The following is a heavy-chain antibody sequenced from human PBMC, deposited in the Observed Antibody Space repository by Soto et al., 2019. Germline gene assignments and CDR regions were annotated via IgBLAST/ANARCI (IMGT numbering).Heavy chain of an antibody. J-gene: IGHJ4*02. V-gene: IGHV3-30-3*01. CDR3: AKADPWDGYNYHY. Sequence: PGGSLRLSCAASGFTFSSYAMHWVRQAPGKGLEWVAVISYDGSNKYYADSVKGRFTISRDNSKNTLYLQMNSLRAEDTAVYYCAKADPWDGYNYHYWGQGTLVTVSS. CDR2: ISYDGSNK. D-gene: IGHD5-12*01. CDR1: GFTFSSYA.